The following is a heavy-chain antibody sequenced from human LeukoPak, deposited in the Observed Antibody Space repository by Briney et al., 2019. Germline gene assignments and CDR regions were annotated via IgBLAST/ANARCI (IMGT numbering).Heavy chain of an antibody. CDR2: IYYSGST. CDR1: GGSISSSSYY. CDR3: ARQLGYCSSTSCYADKVDY. Sequence: SETLSLTCTVSGGSISSSSYYWGWIRQPPGKGLEWIGSIYYSGSTYYNPSLKSRVTISVDTPKNQFSLKLSSVTAADTAVYYCARQLGYCSSTSCYADKVDYWGQGTLVTVSS. J-gene: IGHJ4*02. V-gene: IGHV4-39*01. D-gene: IGHD2-2*01.